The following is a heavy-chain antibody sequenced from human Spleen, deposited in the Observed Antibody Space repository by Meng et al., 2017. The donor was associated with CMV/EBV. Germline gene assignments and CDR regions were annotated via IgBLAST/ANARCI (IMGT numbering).Heavy chain of an antibody. CDR2: ISSSSSYI. CDR3: ARDRGYYYGMDV. V-gene: IGHV3-21*01. J-gene: IGHJ6*02. D-gene: IGHD3-10*01. Sequence: GESLKISCAASGFTFSSYEMNWVRQAPGKGLEWVSSISSSSSYIYYADSVKGRFTISRDNAKNSLYLQMNSLRAKDTAVYYCARDRGYYYGMDVWGQGATVTVSS. CDR1: GFTFSSYE.